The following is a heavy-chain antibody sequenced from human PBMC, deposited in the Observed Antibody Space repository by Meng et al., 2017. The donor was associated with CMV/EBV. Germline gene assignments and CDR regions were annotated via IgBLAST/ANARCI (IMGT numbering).Heavy chain of an antibody. CDR2: ISWNSGSI. D-gene: IGHD5-18*01. Sequence: SLKISCAASGFTFSSYWMHWVRQAPGKGLEWVSGISWNSGSIGYADSVKGRFTISRDNAKNSLYLQMNSLRAEDTALYYCAKGRSVDTAMVSEEMATPFDYWGQGTLVTVSS. CDR1: GFTFSSYW. CDR3: AKGRSVDTAMVSEEMATPFDY. V-gene: IGHV3-9*01. J-gene: IGHJ4*02.